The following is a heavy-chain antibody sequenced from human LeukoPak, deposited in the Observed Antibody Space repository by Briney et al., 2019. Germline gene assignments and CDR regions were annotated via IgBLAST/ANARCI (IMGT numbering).Heavy chain of an antibody. CDR2: IYYSGST. D-gene: IGHD1-1*01. CDR1: GGSISSYY. Sequence: SETLSLTCTVSGGSISSYYWSWIRQPPGKGLEWIGYIYYSGSTNYNPSLKSRVTISVDTSENQFSLKLSSLTAADTAVYYCARGTNWNDFDYWGQGTLVTVSS. CDR3: ARGTNWNDFDY. J-gene: IGHJ4*02. V-gene: IGHV4-59*01.